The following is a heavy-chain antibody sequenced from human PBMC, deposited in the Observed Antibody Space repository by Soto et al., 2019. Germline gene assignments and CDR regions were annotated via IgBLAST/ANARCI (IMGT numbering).Heavy chain of an antibody. CDR1: GFAFSNVW. D-gene: IGHD3-22*01. J-gene: IGHJ6*02. CDR3: TTGASSGYYSYYYYYGMDV. V-gene: IGHV3-15*01. Sequence: GGSLRLSCAASGFAFSNVWMSWVRQAPGKGLEWVGRIKSKTDGGTTDYAAPVKGRFTISRDDSKNTLYLQMNSLKTEDTAVYYCTTGASSGYYSYYYYYGMDVWGQGTTVTVSS. CDR2: IKSKTDGGTT.